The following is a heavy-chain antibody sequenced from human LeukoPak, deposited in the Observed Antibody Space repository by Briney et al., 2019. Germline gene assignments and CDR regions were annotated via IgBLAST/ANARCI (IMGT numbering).Heavy chain of an antibody. Sequence: ASVKVSCKASGGTFSTHAITWVRQAPGQGLEWMGRIIPIIGTTNYAQKFQGRVTITADKSRNTAYMEMRNLRSEDTAVYYCAREGYFDLLPSFDHWGQGTLVTVSS. CDR1: GGTFSTHA. CDR2: IIPIIGTT. V-gene: IGHV1-69*04. D-gene: IGHD3-9*01. CDR3: AREGYFDLLPSFDH. J-gene: IGHJ4*02.